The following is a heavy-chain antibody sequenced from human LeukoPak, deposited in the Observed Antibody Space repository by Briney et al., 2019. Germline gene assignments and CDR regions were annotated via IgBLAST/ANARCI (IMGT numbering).Heavy chain of an antibody. V-gene: IGHV3-43*01. CDR2: ISWDGGYR. Sequence: GGSLRLSCAASGFTFDDYTMHWVRQAPGKGLEWVSLISWDGGYRYYADSVKGRFTISRDNSKNSLYLQMNSLGTEDTALYYCTKEAVTTPAYDYWGQGTLVTVSS. CDR3: TKEAVTTPAYDY. J-gene: IGHJ4*02. CDR1: GFTFDDYT. D-gene: IGHD4-11*01.